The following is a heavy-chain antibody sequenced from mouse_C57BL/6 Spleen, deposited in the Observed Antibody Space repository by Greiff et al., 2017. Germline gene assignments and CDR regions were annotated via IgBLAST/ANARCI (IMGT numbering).Heavy chain of an antibody. Sequence: QVQLQQPGAELVKPGASVKLSCKASGYTFTSYWMHWVKQRPGQGLEWIGMIHPNSGSTNYNEKFKSKATLTVDNSSSTASMQLSSLTSRDTAVYYCARNYGSSYYFDDWGTGTTVTVSS. CDR1: GYTFTSYW. J-gene: IGHJ1*03. V-gene: IGHV1-64*01. D-gene: IGHD1-1*01. CDR2: IHPNSGST. CDR3: ARNYGSSYYFDD.